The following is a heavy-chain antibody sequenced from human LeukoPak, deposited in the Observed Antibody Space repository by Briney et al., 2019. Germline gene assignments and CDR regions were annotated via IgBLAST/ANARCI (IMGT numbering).Heavy chain of an antibody. CDR2: INPNSGGT. CDR3: AKCLAYCGGDCYYVLGY. J-gene: IGHJ4*02. Sequence: ASVKVSCKASGYTFTGYYMHWVRQAPGQGLEWMGWINPNSGGTNYAQKFQGRVTMTRATSISTAYMELSRLRSDDTAVYYCAKCLAYCGGDCYYVLGYWGQGTLVTVSS. CDR1: GYTFTGYY. V-gene: IGHV1-2*02. D-gene: IGHD2-21*02.